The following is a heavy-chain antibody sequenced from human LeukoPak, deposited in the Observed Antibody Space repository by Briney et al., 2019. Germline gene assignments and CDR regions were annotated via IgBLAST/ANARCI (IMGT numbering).Heavy chain of an antibody. J-gene: IGHJ3*02. CDR2: IIPIFGTA. CDR1: GGTFSSYA. Sequence: SVKVSCKASGGTFSSYAISWVRQAPGQGLEWMGGIIPIFGTANYAQKFQGRVTITADESTSTAYMELSSLRSEDTAVYYCARSPQGYSDAFDIWGQGTMVTVSS. CDR3: ARSPQGYSDAFDI. D-gene: IGHD6-13*01. V-gene: IGHV1-69*01.